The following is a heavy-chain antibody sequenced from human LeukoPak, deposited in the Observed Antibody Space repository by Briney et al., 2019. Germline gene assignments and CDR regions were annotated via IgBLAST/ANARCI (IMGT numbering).Heavy chain of an antibody. V-gene: IGHV3-21*06. CDR2: ISTSSSYI. D-gene: IGHD6-13*01. CDR3: ARGYSSSWYDVKGY. CDR1: GFTFSSYS. J-gene: IGHJ4*02. Sequence: GGSLRLSCAVSGFTFSSYSMNWVRQAPGKGLEWVSSISTSSSYIYYADSVKGRFIISRDNAKNSLYLQMNSLRAEDTAVYYCARGYSSSWYDVKGYWGQGTLVTVSS.